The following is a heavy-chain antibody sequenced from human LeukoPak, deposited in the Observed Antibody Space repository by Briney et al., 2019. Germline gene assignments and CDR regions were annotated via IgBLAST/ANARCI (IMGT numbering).Heavy chain of an antibody. CDR2: INPNSGGT. CDR1: GYAFTGYY. D-gene: IGHD6-13*01. V-gene: IGHV1-2*04. Sequence: ASVKVSCKASGYAFTGYYMHWVRQAPGQGLEWMGWINPNSGGTNYAQKFQGWVTMTRDTSISTAYMELSRLRSDDTAVYYCARGGSSSWKHFDYWGREPWSPSPQ. J-gene: IGHJ4*02. CDR3: ARGGSSSWKHFDY.